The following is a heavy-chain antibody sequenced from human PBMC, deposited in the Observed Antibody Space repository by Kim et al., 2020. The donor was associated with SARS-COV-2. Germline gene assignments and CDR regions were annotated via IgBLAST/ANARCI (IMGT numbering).Heavy chain of an antibody. CDR1: GYTFTSYA. J-gene: IGHJ6*02. CDR2: INAGNGNT. V-gene: IGHV1-3*01. CDR3: ARDAYGSGSYYKSYYGMDV. Sequence: ASVKVSCKASGYTFTSYAMHWVRQAPGQRLEWMGWINAGNGNTKYSQKFQGRVTITRDTSASTAYMELSSLRSEDTAVYYCARDAYGSGSYYKSYYGMDVWGQGTTVTASS. D-gene: IGHD3-10*01.